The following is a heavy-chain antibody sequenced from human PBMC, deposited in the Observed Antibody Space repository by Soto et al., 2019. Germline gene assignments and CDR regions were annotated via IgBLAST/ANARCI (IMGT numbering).Heavy chain of an antibody. J-gene: IGHJ4*02. D-gene: IGHD2-2*01. Sequence: SSETLSLTCAVYGGSFSGYYWSWIRQPPGKGLEWIGEINHSGSTNYNPSLKGRVTISVDTSKNQFSPKLSSVTAADTAVYYCASRYCSSTSCSYYFDYWGQGTLVTVSS. CDR1: GGSFSGYY. CDR3: ASRYCSSTSCSYYFDY. CDR2: INHSGST. V-gene: IGHV4-34*01.